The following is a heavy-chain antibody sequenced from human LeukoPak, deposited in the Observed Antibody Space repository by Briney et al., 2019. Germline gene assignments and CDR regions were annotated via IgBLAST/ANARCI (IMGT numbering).Heavy chain of an antibody. CDR2: IKQDGSEK. J-gene: IGHJ4*02. Sequence: GGSLRLSCAASGFAFSSYWMSWVRQAPGKGLEWVAHIKQDGSEKYYVDSVKGRFTISRDNAKNSLYLQMNSLRAEDTAVYYCARVTSYYDYVWGSYRYNYFDYWGQGTLVTVSS. D-gene: IGHD3-16*02. CDR3: ARVTSYYDYVWGSYRYNYFDY. CDR1: GFAFSSYW. V-gene: IGHV3-7*01.